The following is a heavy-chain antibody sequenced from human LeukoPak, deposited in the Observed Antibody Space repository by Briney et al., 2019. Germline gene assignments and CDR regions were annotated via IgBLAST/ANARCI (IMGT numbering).Heavy chain of an antibody. Sequence: PSETLSLTCTVSGGSISSSSYYWGWIRQPPGKGLEWIGSIYYSGSTYYNPSLKSRVTISVDTSKNQFSLKLSSVTAADTAVYYCARDSPKGRVWFDPWGQGTLVTVSS. D-gene: IGHD3-10*01. CDR3: ARDSPKGRVWFDP. CDR2: IYYSGST. CDR1: GGSISSSSYY. V-gene: IGHV4-39*07. J-gene: IGHJ5*02.